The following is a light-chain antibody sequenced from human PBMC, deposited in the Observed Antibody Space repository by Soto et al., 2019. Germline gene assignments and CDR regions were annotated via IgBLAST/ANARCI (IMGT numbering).Light chain of an antibody. CDR3: CSYTTSNTRQIV. CDR1: SRDIGGYNY. Sequence: QSVVPQPASVSGSPAPPLTLSCTGTSRDIGGYNYVSWYQQHPGKAPKFMIYDVSNRPSGVSNRFSGSKSGNTASLTISGLQAEDEADYYCCSYTTSNTRQIVFGTGTKVTVL. CDR2: DVS. V-gene: IGLV2-14*01. J-gene: IGLJ1*01.